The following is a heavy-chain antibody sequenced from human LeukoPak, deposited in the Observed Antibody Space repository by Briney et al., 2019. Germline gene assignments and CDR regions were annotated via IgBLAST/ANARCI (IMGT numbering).Heavy chain of an antibody. CDR3: ARSARYDFWSGYYDRRGPVDAFDI. CDR2: IIPIFGTA. V-gene: IGHV1-69*01. Sequence: SVKVSCKASGGTFSSYAISWVRQAPGQGLEWMGGIIPIFGTANYAQKFQGRVTITADESTSTAYMELSSLRSEDTAVYYCARSARYDFWSGYYDRRGPVDAFDIWGQGTMVTVSS. CDR1: GGTFSSYA. J-gene: IGHJ3*02. D-gene: IGHD3-3*01.